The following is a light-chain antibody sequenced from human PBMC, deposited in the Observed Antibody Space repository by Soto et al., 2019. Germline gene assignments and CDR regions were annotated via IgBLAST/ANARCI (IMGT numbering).Light chain of an antibody. Sequence: DVVMTQSPLSLPVTLGQPASISCRSGQSLVSCYGNTYLNWLQQRPGQSPRSLIYRVSNRDSGVPDRFSGSGSGTDVTLTISRVEAEDVGVYYCIQGTHWPWTFGQGTKVEIK. CDR3: IQGTHWPWT. V-gene: IGKV2-30*01. J-gene: IGKJ1*01. CDR1: QSLVSCYGNTY. CDR2: RVS.